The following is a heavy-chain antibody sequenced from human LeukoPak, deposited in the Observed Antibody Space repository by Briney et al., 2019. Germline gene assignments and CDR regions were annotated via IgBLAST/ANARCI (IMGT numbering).Heavy chain of an antibody. Sequence: GGSLRLSCAASGLTFSSYAMHWVRQAPGKGLEYVSAISSNGGSTYYANSVKGRFTISRDNSKNTLYLQMGSLRSEDTAVYYCARGGVGATTYVWFDPWGQGTLVTVSS. CDR1: GLTFSSYA. CDR2: ISSNGGST. D-gene: IGHD1-26*01. V-gene: IGHV3-64*01. CDR3: ARGGVGATTYVWFDP. J-gene: IGHJ5*02.